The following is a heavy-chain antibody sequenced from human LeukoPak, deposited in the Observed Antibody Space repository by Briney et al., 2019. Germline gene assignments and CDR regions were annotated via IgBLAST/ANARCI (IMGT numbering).Heavy chain of an antibody. Sequence: SETLSLTCAVYGGSFSGYYWSWIRQPPGKGLEWIGEINHCGSTNYNPSLKSRVTISVDTSKNQFSLKLSSVTAADTAVYYCARLYCSSTSCRLDYWGQGTLVTVSS. J-gene: IGHJ4*02. V-gene: IGHV4-34*01. D-gene: IGHD2-2*01. CDR3: ARLYCSSTSCRLDY. CDR1: GGSFSGYY. CDR2: INHCGST.